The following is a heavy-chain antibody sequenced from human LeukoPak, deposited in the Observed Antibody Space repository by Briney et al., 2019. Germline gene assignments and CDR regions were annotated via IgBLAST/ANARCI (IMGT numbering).Heavy chain of an antibody. D-gene: IGHD3/OR15-3a*01. V-gene: IGHV3-23*01. CDR3: AKRGVVIRVILVGFHKEAYYFES. CDR2: ISDSGGST. Sequence: GGSLRLSCAVSGITLSNYGMSWVRQAPGKGLEWVAGISDSGGSTNYADSVKGRFTISRENPKKPLYLKMNSLRAEDTAVYFCAKRGVVIRVILVGFHKEAYYFESWGQGALVTVSS. J-gene: IGHJ4*02. CDR1: GITLSNYG.